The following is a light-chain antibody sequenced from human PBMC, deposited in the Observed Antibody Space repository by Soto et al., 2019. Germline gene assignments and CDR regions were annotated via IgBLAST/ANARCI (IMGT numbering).Light chain of an antibody. CDR2: DAS. Sequence: DIQITQSPSTLSASVGDRVTITCRASQSISRWLAWYQVKPGKVPKVLIWDASSLQRGVPSRFSGSGSGTEFTLTISSLQPDDFATYYCQQYNGYSTWTFGQGTKVDIK. CDR3: QQYNGYSTWT. V-gene: IGKV1-5*01. CDR1: QSISRW. J-gene: IGKJ1*01.